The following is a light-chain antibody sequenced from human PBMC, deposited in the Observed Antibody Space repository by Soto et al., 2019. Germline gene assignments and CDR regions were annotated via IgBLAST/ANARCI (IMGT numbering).Light chain of an antibody. J-gene: IGLJ2*01. CDR2: DVS. CDR3: SSFTTIGHVV. CDR1: SSDIGACNS. Sequence: QSDLPQPASVSGSPGQSITLSCTGTSSDIGACNSVSWYQHHPGKATQLINYDVSSRPERVSSRFSGSRSGNTISLTISALQAEDEADYYCSSFTTIGHVVFGGGTQVPV. V-gene: IGLV2-14*03.